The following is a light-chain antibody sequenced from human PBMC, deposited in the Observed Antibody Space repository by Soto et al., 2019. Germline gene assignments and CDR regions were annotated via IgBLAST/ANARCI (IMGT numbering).Light chain of an antibody. CDR1: QSVLYSSNNKNY. CDR3: QQHYSTPLT. V-gene: IGKV4-1*01. Sequence: DIVMTQSPDSLAVSLGERATINCKSSQSVLYSSNNKNYLAWYQQKPGQPPKLLLYWASIRESGVPDRFSGSASGTDFTLTISSLQAEDVAVYYCQQHYSTPLTFGGGTKVEIK. J-gene: IGKJ4*01. CDR2: WAS.